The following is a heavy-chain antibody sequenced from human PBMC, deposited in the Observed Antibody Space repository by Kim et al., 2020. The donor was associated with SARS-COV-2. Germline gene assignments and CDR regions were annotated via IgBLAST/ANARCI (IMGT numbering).Heavy chain of an antibody. CDR2: IYYSGST. D-gene: IGHD5-12*01. CDR3: ARGSGYDLSDFDY. V-gene: IGHV4-59*01. CDR1: GGSISSYY. Sequence: SETLSLTCTVSGGSISSYYWSWIRQPPGKGLEWIGYIYYSGSTNYNPSLKSRVTISVDTSKNQFSLKLSSVTAADTAVYYCARGSGYDLSDFDYWGQGTL. J-gene: IGHJ4*02.